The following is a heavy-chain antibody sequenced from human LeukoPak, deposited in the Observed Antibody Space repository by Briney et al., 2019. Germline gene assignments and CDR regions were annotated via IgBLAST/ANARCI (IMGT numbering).Heavy chain of an antibody. D-gene: IGHD3-3*01. V-gene: IGHV4-38-2*01. Sequence: SETLSLTCAVSGYSISSGYYWGWIRQPPGKGLGWIGSIYHSGSTYYNPSLKSRVTISVDTSKNQFSLKLSSVTAADTAVYYCARANQNVLRFLEWLSAFDIWGQGTMVTVSS. J-gene: IGHJ3*02. CDR3: ARANQNVLRFLEWLSAFDI. CDR1: GYSISSGYY. CDR2: IYHSGST.